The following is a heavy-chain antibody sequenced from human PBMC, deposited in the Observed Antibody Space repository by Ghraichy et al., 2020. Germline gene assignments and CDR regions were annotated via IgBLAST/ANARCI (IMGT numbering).Heavy chain of an antibody. V-gene: IGHV3-11*01. Sequence: GGSLRLSCAASGFTFSDYYMSWIRQAPGKGLEWVSYISNTGRSIYYADSVKGRFTISRDNAENSLYLQMNSLRAEDTAVYYCARPLSAVYYYYGMDVWGQGTTVTVSS. J-gene: IGHJ6*02. CDR1: GFTFSDYY. D-gene: IGHD2/OR15-2a*01. CDR3: ARPLSAVYYYYGMDV. CDR2: ISNTGRSI.